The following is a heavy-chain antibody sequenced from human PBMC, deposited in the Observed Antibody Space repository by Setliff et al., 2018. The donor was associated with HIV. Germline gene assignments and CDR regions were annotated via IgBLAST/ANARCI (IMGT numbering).Heavy chain of an antibody. CDR3: ARGYAFDI. CDR1: GYSINSDYY. V-gene: IGHV4-38-2*01. J-gene: IGHJ3*02. Sequence: SEPLSLTCAVSGYSINSDYYWAWIRQPPGKGLEWLGSISHSGSTYYNPSLRSRVIIPVDTSKNQFSLRLSSVTAADTAVFYCARGYAFDIWGQGTMVTVSS. CDR2: ISHSGST.